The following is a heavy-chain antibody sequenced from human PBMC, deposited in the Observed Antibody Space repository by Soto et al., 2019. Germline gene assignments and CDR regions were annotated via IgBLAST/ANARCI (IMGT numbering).Heavy chain of an antibody. CDR2: VSGDGSST. J-gene: IGHJ3*01. CDR1: GFKFSNYW. Sequence: EVQLVESGGGLVQPGGSLRLSCAASGFKFSNYWMHWVRQAPGKGLVWVARVSGDGSSTTYADSAKGRFSISRDKAENTLFLQMTSLRFADTALYYCASSMVGATNDGFDVRGKGTAVSLSS. D-gene: IGHD1-26*01. V-gene: IGHV3-74*01. CDR3: ASSMVGATNDGFDV.